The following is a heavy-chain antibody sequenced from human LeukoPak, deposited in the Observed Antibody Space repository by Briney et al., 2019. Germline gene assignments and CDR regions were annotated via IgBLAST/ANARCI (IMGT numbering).Heavy chain of an antibody. J-gene: IGHJ6*03. D-gene: IGHD6-13*01. CDR1: GFTFSSYA. CDR3: AKTDFELGYYYMDV. V-gene: IGHV3-23*01. Sequence: PGGSLRLSCAASGFTFSSYAMSWVRQAPGKGLEWVSAISGSGGSTYYADSVKGRFTISRDSSKNTLYLQMNSLRAEDTAVYYCAKTDFELGYYYMDVWGKGTTVTVSS. CDR2: ISGSGGST.